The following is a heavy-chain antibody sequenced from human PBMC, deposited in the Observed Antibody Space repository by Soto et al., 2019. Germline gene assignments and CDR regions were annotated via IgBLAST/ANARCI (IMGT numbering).Heavy chain of an antibody. Sequence: SVKVSCKASGGTFSSYAISWVRQAPGQGLEWMGGIIPIFGTANYAQKFQGRVTITADESTSTAYMELSSLRSEDTAVYYCAREDCSGGSCYGYYYYYGMDVWGQGTTVTSP. CDR1: GGTFSSYA. D-gene: IGHD2-15*01. V-gene: IGHV1-69*13. CDR2: IIPIFGTA. CDR3: AREDCSGGSCYGYYYYYGMDV. J-gene: IGHJ6*02.